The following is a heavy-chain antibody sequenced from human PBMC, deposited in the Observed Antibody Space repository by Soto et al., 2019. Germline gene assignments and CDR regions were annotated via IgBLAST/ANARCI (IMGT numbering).Heavy chain of an antibody. CDR3: ARGGHVVVVTAAFDY. CDR2: VNPSGGHT. CDR1: GDTFTNYY. J-gene: IGHJ4*02. Sequence: QVQLMQSGAEVKKPGASVKVSCKASGDTFTNYYIHWVRQAPGQGLEWMGTVNPSGGHTTYSQNFLGRVTMTRDTSTSTLYMELTRLTSADTAVYYCARGGHVVVVTAAFDYWGQGTLVTVSS. V-gene: IGHV1-46*01. D-gene: IGHD2-21*02.